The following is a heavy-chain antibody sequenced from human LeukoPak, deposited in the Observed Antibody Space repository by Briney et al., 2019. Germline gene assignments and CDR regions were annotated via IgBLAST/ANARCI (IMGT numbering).Heavy chain of an antibody. CDR2: ISFDGSNK. CDR3: ANSRIRYYSGADVMDV. J-gene: IGHJ6*02. D-gene: IGHD3-10*01. CDR1: GFVFSSYS. V-gene: IGHV3-30-3*01. Sequence: PGGSLRLSCAASGFVFSSYSMHWVRQAPGKGLEWVACISFDGSNKSYSDSVQGRFTISRDTSKSTLYLQMNSLRTADTAVYFCANSRIRYYSGADVMDVWGQGTTVIVSS.